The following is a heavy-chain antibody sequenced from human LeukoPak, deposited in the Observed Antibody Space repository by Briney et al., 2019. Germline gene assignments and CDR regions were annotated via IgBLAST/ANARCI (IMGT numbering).Heavy chain of an antibody. CDR2: INHSGST. CDR3: ARGGGRYYYYYMDV. J-gene: IGHJ6*03. D-gene: IGHD1-26*01. Sequence: SGTLSLTCAVYGGSFSGYYWSWIRQPPGKGLEWIGEINHSGSTNYNPSLKSRVTISVDTSKNQFSLKLSSVTAADTAVYYCARGGGRYYYYYMDVWGKGTTVTVSS. V-gene: IGHV4-34*01. CDR1: GGSFSGYY.